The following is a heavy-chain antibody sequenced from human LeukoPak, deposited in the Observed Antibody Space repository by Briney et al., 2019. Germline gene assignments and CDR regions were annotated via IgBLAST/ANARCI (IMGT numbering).Heavy chain of an antibody. V-gene: IGHV4-34*01. CDR1: GGSISSYY. D-gene: IGHD1-26*01. Sequence: SETLSLTCTVSGGSISSYYWSWIRQPPGKGLEWIGEINHSGNTNYNSSLKSRVTISIDTSKNQFSLKLTSVTAADTAVYYCARDLVKEKPSGGFYYYGMDVWGQGTTVTVSS. CDR3: ARDLVKEKPSGGFYYYGMDV. CDR2: INHSGNT. J-gene: IGHJ6*02.